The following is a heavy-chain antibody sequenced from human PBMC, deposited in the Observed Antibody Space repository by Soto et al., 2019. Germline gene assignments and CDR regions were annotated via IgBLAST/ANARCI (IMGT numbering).Heavy chain of an antibody. Sequence: KPSETLSLTCTVSGGSISSYYWSWIRQPPGKGLEWIGYIYYSGSTNYNPSLKSRVTISVDTSKNQLSLKLSSVTAADTAVYYCARRYGYYFDYWGQGTLVSVSS. CDR3: ARRYGYYFDY. V-gene: IGHV4-59*08. D-gene: IGHD4-17*01. CDR1: GGSISSYY. J-gene: IGHJ4*02. CDR2: IYYSGST.